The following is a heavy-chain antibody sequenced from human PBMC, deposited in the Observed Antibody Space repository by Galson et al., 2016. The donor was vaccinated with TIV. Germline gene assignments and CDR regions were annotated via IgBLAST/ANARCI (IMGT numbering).Heavy chain of an antibody. CDR3: ARSYDSSGNRGRFDH. V-gene: IGHV3-53*01. CDR1: GLTVSTNY. Sequence: SLRLSCAASGLTVSTNYMSWVRQAPGKGLEWVSIVYSDGSTYYADSVKGRFTISRDSSKNTVYLQLNSLRDEDTAVYYCARSYDSSGNRGRFDHWGQGTLVTVSS. D-gene: IGHD3-22*01. J-gene: IGHJ4*02. CDR2: VYSDGST.